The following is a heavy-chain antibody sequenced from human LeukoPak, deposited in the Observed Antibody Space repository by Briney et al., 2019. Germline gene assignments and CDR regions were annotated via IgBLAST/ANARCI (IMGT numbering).Heavy chain of an antibody. CDR1: GGTFSSYA. Sequence: SVKVSCKASGGTFSSYAINWVRQAPGQGLEWMGGIIPIFGTANYAQKFQGRVTITTDESTSTAYMELSSLRSEDTAVYYCARGPSSSSLSDYWGQGTLVTVSS. D-gene: IGHD6-6*01. CDR3: ARGPSSSSLSDY. CDR2: IIPIFGTA. V-gene: IGHV1-69*05. J-gene: IGHJ4*02.